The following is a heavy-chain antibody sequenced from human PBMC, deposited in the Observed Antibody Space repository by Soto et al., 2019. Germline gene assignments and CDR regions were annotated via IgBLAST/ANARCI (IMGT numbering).Heavy chain of an antibody. CDR2: IYHSGST. Sequence: QVQLQESGPRLVEASQTLSLTCTVSNASITSSGYYWSWVRQPPGKGLEWIGYIYHSGSTFYSPSHASRLTMSVDTSKNQFALTLRSVTAADTAVYHCARMSGTYYVPDYWGQGTLGTVSS. V-gene: IGHV4-31*03. D-gene: IGHD1-26*01. J-gene: IGHJ4*02. CDR3: ARMSGTYYVPDY. CDR1: NASITSSGYY.